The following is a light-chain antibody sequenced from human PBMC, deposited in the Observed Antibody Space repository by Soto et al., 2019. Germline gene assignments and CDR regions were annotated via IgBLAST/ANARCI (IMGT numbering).Light chain of an antibody. CDR1: TSDVGGYDR. J-gene: IGLJ2*01. V-gene: IGLV2-8*01. CDR2: GVT. CDR3: DSWGGRDDVI. Sequence: QSALTQPPSASGSLGQSVTISCTGTTSDVGGYDRVSWFQQHPGKAPKRIISGVTDRISGVPDRFSGSKSGNTAALSVSGRQAEDEADGYCDSWGGRDDVIFGGG.